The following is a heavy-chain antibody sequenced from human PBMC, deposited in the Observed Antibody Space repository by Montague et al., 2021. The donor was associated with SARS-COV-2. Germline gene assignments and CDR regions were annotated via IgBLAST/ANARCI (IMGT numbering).Heavy chain of an antibody. Sequence: TLSLTCTVSGGSISSGDYYWTWIRQHPGKGLEWIGYISDSGSTYYNPSLKSRISMSADPSKNQFSLKVNSVTAADTAVYYCAREKASERGDFDYWGPGTLVTVSS. J-gene: IGHJ4*02. CDR1: GGSISSGDYY. V-gene: IGHV4-31*03. D-gene: IGHD3-16*01. CDR2: ISDSGST. CDR3: AREKASERGDFDY.